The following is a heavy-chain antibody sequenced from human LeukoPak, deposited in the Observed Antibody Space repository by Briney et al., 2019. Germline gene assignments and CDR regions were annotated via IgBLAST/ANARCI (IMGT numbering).Heavy chain of an antibody. J-gene: IGHJ4*02. CDR1: GFTFSSYW. CDR3: ARDQGHIAVAGTGFDY. D-gene: IGHD6-19*01. CDR2: IKQDGSEK. Sequence: GGSLRLSCAASGFTFSSYWMSWVRQAPGKGLEWVANIKQDGSEKYYVDSVKGRFTISRDNAKNSLYLQMNSLRAEDTAVYYCARDQGHIAVAGTGFDYWGQGTLVTVSS. V-gene: IGHV3-7*01.